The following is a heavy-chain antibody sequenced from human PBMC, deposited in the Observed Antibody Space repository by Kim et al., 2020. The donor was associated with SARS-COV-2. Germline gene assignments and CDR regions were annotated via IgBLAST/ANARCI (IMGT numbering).Heavy chain of an antibody. V-gene: IGHV3-73*01. CDR1: GFTFSGSA. Sequence: GWSLRLSCAASGFTFSGSAMHWVRQASGKGLEWVGRIRSKANSYATAYAASVKGRFTISRDDSKNTAYLQMNSLKTEDTAVYYCTRAAPNEYWGQGTLVTVSS. D-gene: IGHD6-13*01. J-gene: IGHJ4*02. CDR2: IRSKANSYAT. CDR3: TRAAPNEY.